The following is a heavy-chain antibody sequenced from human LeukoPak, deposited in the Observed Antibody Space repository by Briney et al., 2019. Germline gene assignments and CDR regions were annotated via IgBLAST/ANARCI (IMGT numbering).Heavy chain of an antibody. J-gene: IGHJ4*02. CDR2: IKEDGSEK. Sequence: PGGSLRLSCAASGFTFSSYWMSWVRQAPGKGLEWVANIKEDGSEKHYVDSVKGRFTISRDNAKNSLYLQMNSLRAEDTGVYYCARDWGIAVTDYWGQGTLVTVSS. D-gene: IGHD6-19*01. CDR3: ARDWGIAVTDY. V-gene: IGHV3-7*01. CDR1: GFTFSSYW.